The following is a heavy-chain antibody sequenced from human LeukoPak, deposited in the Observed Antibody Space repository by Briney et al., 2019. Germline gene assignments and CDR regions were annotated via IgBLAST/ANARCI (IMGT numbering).Heavy chain of an antibody. D-gene: IGHD5-24*01. CDR2: IYYSGST. Sequence: SETLSLTCTVSGGSISSYYWSWIRQPPGKGLEWIGYIYYSGSTNYNPSLKSRVTISVDTSKNQFSLKLSSVTAADTAVYYCARERDGYNSLDYWGQGTLVTVSS. V-gene: IGHV4-59*01. J-gene: IGHJ4*02. CDR1: GGSISSYY. CDR3: ARERDGYNSLDY.